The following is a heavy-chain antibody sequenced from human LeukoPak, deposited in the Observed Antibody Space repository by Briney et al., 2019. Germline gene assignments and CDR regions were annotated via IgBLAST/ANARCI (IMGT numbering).Heavy chain of an antibody. J-gene: IGHJ4*02. CDR2: ISYDGSNK. CDR3: ARGRIRWYDVEGSVHFDY. D-gene: IGHD6-13*01. Sequence: PGGSLRLSCTASGFTFSSYAMHWVRQAPGKGLEWVAIISYDGSNKYYGDSVKGRFTISRDNSKNTLYLQMNSLRVEDTAVYYCARGRIRWYDVEGSVHFDYWGQGTLVTVSS. V-gene: IGHV3-30-3*01. CDR1: GFTFSSYA.